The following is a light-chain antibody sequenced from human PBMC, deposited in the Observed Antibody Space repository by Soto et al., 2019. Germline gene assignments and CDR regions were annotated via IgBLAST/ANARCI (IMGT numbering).Light chain of an antibody. CDR2: DTS. CDR1: LSVYSN. CDR3: QQYNNWPPLT. Sequence: EVVMTQSPATLSVSPGERATLSCRASLSVYSNLAWYQQKPGQAPRLLIYDTSTRAAGVPARFSGSGSGTAVTLPSSSLQSEDSAVYYCQQYNNWPPLTFGGGTKVEIK. J-gene: IGKJ4*01. V-gene: IGKV3-15*01.